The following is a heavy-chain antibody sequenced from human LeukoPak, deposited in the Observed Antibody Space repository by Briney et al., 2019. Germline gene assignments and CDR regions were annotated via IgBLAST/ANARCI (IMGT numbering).Heavy chain of an antibody. CDR2: IYYSGST. CDR3: ARSYGSGSSQWGAFDI. V-gene: IGHV4-39*01. D-gene: IGHD3-10*01. CDR1: GGSISSRSYY. J-gene: IGHJ3*02. Sequence: LETLSLTCTVSGGSISSRSYYWGSIRQPPGKGLEWIGRIYYSGSTYYNPSLKSRVTISVETSENQFSLKLRSVTAADTAVYYCARSYGSGSSQWGAFDIWGQGTMVTVSS.